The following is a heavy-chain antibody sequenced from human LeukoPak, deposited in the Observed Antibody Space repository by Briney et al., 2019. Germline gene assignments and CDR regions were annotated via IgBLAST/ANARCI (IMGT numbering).Heavy chain of an antibody. D-gene: IGHD2-2*01. CDR2: ISSNGGST. J-gene: IGHJ6*03. CDR3: ARAYCNSTSCYSRYYYYMDV. CDR1: GFTFSSYA. Sequence: PGGSLRLSCAASGFTFSSYAMHWVRQAPGKGLEYVSAISSNGGSTYYANSVKGRFTISRDNSKNTLYLQMGSLRAEDMAVYYCARAYCNSTSCYSRYYYYMDVWGKGTTVTVSS. V-gene: IGHV3-64*01.